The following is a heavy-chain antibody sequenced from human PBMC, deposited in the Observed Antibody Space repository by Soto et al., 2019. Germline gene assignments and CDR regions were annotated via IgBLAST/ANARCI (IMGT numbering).Heavy chain of an antibody. J-gene: IGHJ4*02. V-gene: IGHV3-30-3*01. D-gene: IGHD3-22*01. CDR3: ARDTARITMIVVDPGYFDY. CDR2: ISYDGNNK. Sequence: GGSLRLSCAASGFTFSSYAMHWVRQAPGKGLEWVAVISYDGNNKYYADSVKGRFTISRDNSKNTLYLQMNSLRAEDTAVYYCARDTARITMIVVDPGYFDYWGQGTLVTVSS. CDR1: GFTFSSYA.